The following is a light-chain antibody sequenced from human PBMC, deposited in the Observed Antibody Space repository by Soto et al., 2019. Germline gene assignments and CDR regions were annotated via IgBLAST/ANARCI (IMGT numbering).Light chain of an antibody. J-gene: IGKJ5*01. V-gene: IGKV1-5*01. CDR3: QQYNSYSWT. CDR2: DAS. Sequence: IRMIQSASSLCGSVGDRGSITCGASQTISSWLAWYQQKPGKAXKLLIYDASSLESGVPSRFSGSGSGTEFTLTISSLQPDDFATYYCQQYNSYSWTVGQGTRLEIK. CDR1: QTISSW.